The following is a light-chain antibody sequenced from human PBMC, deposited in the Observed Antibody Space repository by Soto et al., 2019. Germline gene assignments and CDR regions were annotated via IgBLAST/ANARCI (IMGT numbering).Light chain of an antibody. CDR1: SSDVGGYNY. Sequence: QSALTQPPSASGSPGQSVTISCTGTSSDVGGYNYVSWYQQHPGKVPKLMIYEVNKRPSGVPDRFSGSKSGNTASLTVSGLQAEDEADYYCKSYEGSNIYVFGTGTKVTVL. J-gene: IGLJ1*01. CDR3: KSYEGSNIYV. V-gene: IGLV2-8*01. CDR2: EVN.